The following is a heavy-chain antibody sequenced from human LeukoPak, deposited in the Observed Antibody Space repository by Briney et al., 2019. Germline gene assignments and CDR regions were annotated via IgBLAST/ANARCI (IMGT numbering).Heavy chain of an antibody. CDR2: IYSSGST. J-gene: IGHJ4*02. Sequence: SETLSLTCTVSGGAISSYYWSWIRQPVGKGLEWIGRIYSSGSTNYNTSLKSRVTMSVDTSKNQFSLKLSSVTAADTAVYYCARDNEAAARAYDYWGQGTLVTVSS. CDR1: GGAISSYY. CDR3: ARDNEAAARAYDY. D-gene: IGHD6-13*01. V-gene: IGHV4-4*07.